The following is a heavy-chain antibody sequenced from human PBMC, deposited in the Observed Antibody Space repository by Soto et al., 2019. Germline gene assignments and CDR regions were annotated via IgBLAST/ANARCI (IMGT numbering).Heavy chain of an antibody. V-gene: IGHV4-30-2*01. J-gene: IGHJ4*02. CDR1: GGSNSSGGYS. D-gene: IGHD3-22*01. CDR3: YVWGYSDSSGSSATYYFDY. CDR2: IYHSGST. Sequence: LSLTCAVSGGSNSSGGYSWSWIRQPPGKGLEWIGYIYHSGSTYYNPSLKSRVTISVDRSKNQFSLKLSSVTAADTAVYYCYVWGYSDSSGSSATYYFDYWGQGTLVPVSS.